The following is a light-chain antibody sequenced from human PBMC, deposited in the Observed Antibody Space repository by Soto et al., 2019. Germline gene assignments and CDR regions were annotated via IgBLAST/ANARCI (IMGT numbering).Light chain of an antibody. Sequence: DIQMTQSPSTLSASAGDTVTITCRASQNITTWLAWYLQKPGKAPKLLIYKASTLETGAPSRFSGSGSGTECTLSIRSLQPHQFATYDCQHYNSPLSFGRGIKVDI. V-gene: IGKV1-5*03. J-gene: IGKJ1*01. CDR1: QNITTW. CDR3: QHYNSPLS. CDR2: KAS.